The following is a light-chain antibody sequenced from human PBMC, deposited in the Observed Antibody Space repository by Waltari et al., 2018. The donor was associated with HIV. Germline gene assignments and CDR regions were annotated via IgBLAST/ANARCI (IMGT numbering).Light chain of an antibody. CDR1: QDISKW. Sequence: DFQMTQSPSSVAASVGDRVTITCRASQDISKWLAWYKQKPGKAPNLLIYEASRLQRGVPSRCSGSGSGTDFTLTINSLQPEDFATYYCQRADSFPRAFGQGTKVEIK. CDR3: QRADSFPRA. CDR2: EAS. J-gene: IGKJ2*01. V-gene: IGKV1-12*01.